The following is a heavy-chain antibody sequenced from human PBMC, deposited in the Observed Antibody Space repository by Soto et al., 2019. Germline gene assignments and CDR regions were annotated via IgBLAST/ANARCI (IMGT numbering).Heavy chain of an antibody. J-gene: IGHJ5*02. V-gene: IGHV4-4*07. D-gene: IGHD1-26*01. CDR3: VRVGTETLREWFDP. CDR2: IYATGTT. Sequence: SETLSLTCTFSGASINGYYWSLIRKSAWKGLEWIGRIYATGTTDYNPSLKSRVMMSVDTSTKQFSLKLRSVTAADTAVYYCVRVGTETLREWFDPGSQG. CDR1: GASINGYY.